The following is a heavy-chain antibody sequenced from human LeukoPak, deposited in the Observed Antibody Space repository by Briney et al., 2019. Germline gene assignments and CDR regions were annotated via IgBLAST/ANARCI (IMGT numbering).Heavy chain of an antibody. CDR3: ARGDGDYVRFRYFQH. Sequence: ASVKVSCKASVYTFTGSYMHWVRQAPAQGLEWMGWINPNSGGRNYAQKFQGRVTMTRDTSISTAYMELSRLRSDDTAVYYCARGDGDYVRFRYFQHWGQGTLVTVSS. J-gene: IGHJ1*01. V-gene: IGHV1-2*02. CDR1: VYTFTGSY. CDR2: INPNSGGR. D-gene: IGHD4-17*01.